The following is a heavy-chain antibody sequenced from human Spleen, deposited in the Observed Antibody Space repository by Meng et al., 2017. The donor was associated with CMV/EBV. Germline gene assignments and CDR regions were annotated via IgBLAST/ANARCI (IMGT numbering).Heavy chain of an antibody. D-gene: IGHD6-19*01. V-gene: IGHV4-34*01. J-gene: IGHJ4*02. CDR2: INHSGST. CDR3: ARDPYATGWAG. Sequence: QAQLQQWGAGLLKPSETLSLTCAVYGGSFSGYYWSWIRQPPGKGLEWIGEINHSGSTNYNPSLRGRVTISLDKSKNQFSPTLRSVTAADTAVYYCARDPYATGWAGWGQGTLVTVSS. CDR1: GGSFSGYY.